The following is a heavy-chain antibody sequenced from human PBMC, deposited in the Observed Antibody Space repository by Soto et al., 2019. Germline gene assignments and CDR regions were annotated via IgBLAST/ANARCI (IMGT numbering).Heavy chain of an antibody. J-gene: IGHJ6*02. CDR1: GFTFSSYA. CDR3: AKDLSSSQEGYYYYGMDV. V-gene: IGHV3-30*18. CDR2: ISYDGSNK. D-gene: IGHD6-6*01. Sequence: GGSLRLSCAASGFTFSSYAMTWVRQAPGKGLEWVAVISYDGSNKYYADSVKGRFTISRDNSKNTLYLQMNSLRAEDTAVYYCAKDLSSSQEGYYYYGMDVWGQGTTVTVSS.